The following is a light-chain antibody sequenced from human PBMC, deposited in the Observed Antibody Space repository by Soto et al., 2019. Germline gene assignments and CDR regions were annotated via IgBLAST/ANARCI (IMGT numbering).Light chain of an antibody. J-gene: IGLJ3*02. CDR1: SSDVGGYNY. CDR2: EVT. Sequence: QSALTLPPSASGSHGQSVTISCTGTSSDVGGYNYVSWYQQYPGRAPKLMIYEVTKRPSGVPDRFSGSKSGNTASLTVSGLQAEDEADYYCSSYAASNNFYFVFGGGTKLTVL. CDR3: SSYAASNNFYFV. V-gene: IGLV2-8*01.